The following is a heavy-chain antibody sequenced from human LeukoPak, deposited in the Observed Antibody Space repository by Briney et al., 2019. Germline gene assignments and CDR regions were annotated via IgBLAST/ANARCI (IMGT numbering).Heavy chain of an antibody. V-gene: IGHV4-34*01. CDR3: ARVPTPYYYGMDV. CDR2: INHSGST. Sequence: PGGSLRLSCAASGFTFSSYAMSWVRQPPGKGLEWIGEINHSGSTNYNPSLKSRVTISVDTSKNQFSLKLSSVTAADTAVYYCARVPTPYYYGMDVWGQGTTVTVSS. CDR1: GFTFSSYA. J-gene: IGHJ6*02.